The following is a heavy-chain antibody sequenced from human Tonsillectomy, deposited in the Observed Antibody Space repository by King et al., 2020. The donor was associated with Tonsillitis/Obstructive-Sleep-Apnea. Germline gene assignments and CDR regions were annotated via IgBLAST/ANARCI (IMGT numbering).Heavy chain of an antibody. CDR2: IYPDDSDT. D-gene: IGHD3-22*01. CDR3: ARVGSYYDSSGYSDAFDI. V-gene: IGHV5-51*03. J-gene: IGHJ3*02. CDR1: GYSFTNYW. Sequence: VQLVESGAELKKPGESLKISCKGSGYSFTNYWIAWVRQMPGKGLEWMGVIYPDDSDTRYSTSFQGRVTISADKSISTAYLQWSSLKASDTAMYYCARVGSYYDSSGYSDAFDIWGQGTMVTVSS.